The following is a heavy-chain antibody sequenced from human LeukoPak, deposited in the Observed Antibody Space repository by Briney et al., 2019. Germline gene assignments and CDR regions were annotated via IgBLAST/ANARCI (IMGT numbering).Heavy chain of an antibody. CDR3: ARAPWHSSGYYDHDY. J-gene: IGHJ4*02. D-gene: IGHD3-22*01. CDR2: VSAYNGNT. V-gene: IGHV1-18*01. CDR1: GYTFISCG. Sequence: GASVKVSCKASGYTFISCGISWVRQAPGQGLEWMGWVSAYNGNTNYAQRLQSRVTMTTDTSTSTAYMELRSLRSDDTAVYYCARAPWHSSGYYDHDYWGQGTLVTVSS.